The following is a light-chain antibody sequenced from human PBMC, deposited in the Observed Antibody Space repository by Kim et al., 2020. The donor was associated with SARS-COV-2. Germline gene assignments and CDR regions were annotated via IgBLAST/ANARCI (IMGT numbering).Light chain of an antibody. CDR1: QSVSSSY. Sequence: EIVLTQSPGTLSLSPGERATLSCRASQSVSSSYFAWYQQKPGQAPRLLIYGASSRATGIPDRFSGSGSGTDFTLTISRLEPEDFAVYYCQQFGRSSWTCGQGTKVDIK. CDR3: QQFGRSSWT. J-gene: IGKJ1*01. V-gene: IGKV3-20*01. CDR2: GAS.